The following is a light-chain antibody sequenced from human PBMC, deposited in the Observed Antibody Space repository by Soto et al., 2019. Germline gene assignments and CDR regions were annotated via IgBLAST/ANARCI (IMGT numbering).Light chain of an antibody. CDR3: QQYGSSPYS. CDR2: DAS. V-gene: IGKV3D-20*01. CDR1: QSVSTSY. J-gene: IGKJ2*01. Sequence: ESVLTQSPATLSLSPGERATLCCGAIQSVSTSYLAWYQQKPGLAPRLLTYDASSRATGIQDRFSGSGSGTDFPLTISRLEPEDFAVYSCQQYGSSPYSVGQGTKLEIK.